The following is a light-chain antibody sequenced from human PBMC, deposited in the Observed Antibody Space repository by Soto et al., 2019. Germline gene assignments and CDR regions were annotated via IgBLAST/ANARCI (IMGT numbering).Light chain of an antibody. CDR2: GAS. CDR1: QSVSSN. CDR3: QQYNTWPPWT. V-gene: IGKV3-15*01. Sequence: EIVMTQSPSTLSVSPGERATLSCRASQSVSSNLAWYQQKPGKAPRLLIYGASTRATGIPARFSGSGSGTEFTLTISSLQSEEFAVYYCQQYNTWPPWTFGPGTKVEIK. J-gene: IGKJ1*01.